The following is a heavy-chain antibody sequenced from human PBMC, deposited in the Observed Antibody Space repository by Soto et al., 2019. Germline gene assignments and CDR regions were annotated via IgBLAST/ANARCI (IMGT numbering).Heavy chain of an antibody. Sequence: GGSLILSCAASGFTFSSYSMNWVRQAPGKGLEWGSSISSSSSYIYYADSVKGRFTISRDNAKNSLYLQMNSLRAEDTAVYYCARPYYYDSSGYYFDYWGQGTLVTVSS. CDR3: ARPYYYDSSGYYFDY. D-gene: IGHD3-22*01. V-gene: IGHV3-21*01. CDR1: GFTFSSYS. CDR2: ISSSSSYI. J-gene: IGHJ4*02.